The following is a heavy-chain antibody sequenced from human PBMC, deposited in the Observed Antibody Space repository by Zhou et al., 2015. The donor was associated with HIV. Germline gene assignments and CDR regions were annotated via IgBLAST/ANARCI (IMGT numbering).Heavy chain of an antibody. J-gene: IGHJ2*01. CDR2: IVPYFGPA. Sequence: QVQLVQSGAEVKKPGSSVKVSCKASGGSFSTDGITWVRQAPGQGLEWMGGIVPYFGPANYAQKFQGRATITADRSTNTVYMELSSLRSEDTAAYYCAREGWGSWYFDLWGRGTLVRVSS. CDR3: AREGWGSWYFDL. CDR1: GGSFSTDG. V-gene: IGHV1-69*06. D-gene: IGHD7-27*01.